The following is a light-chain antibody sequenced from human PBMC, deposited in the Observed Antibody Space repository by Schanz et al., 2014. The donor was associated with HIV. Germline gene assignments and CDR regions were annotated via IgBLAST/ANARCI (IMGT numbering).Light chain of an antibody. V-gene: IGLV2-14*01. Sequence: QSALTQPASVSGSPGQSITISCTGTSSDIGAYNYVSWYQQYPGKAPKLMIYDVNNRPSGVPDRFSGSKSGNTASLTISGLQAEDEADYYCSSYTSSSTLVFGGGTKLTVL. CDR2: DVN. CDR1: SSDIGAYNY. CDR3: SSYTSSSTLV. J-gene: IGLJ2*01.